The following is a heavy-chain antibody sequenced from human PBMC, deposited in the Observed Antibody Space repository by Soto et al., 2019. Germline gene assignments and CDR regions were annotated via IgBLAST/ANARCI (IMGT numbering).Heavy chain of an antibody. Sequence: SETLSLTCTVSGGSISSGGYYWNWIRQHPGKGLEWIACIYYTGTTYYNPSLKSRVTISIDRSNNQFSLMLSSVTAADTAVYYCARDLRLDSWGPGTLVTVSS. J-gene: IGHJ4*02. CDR2: IYYTGTT. V-gene: IGHV4-31*03. CDR3: ARDLRLDS. D-gene: IGHD2-21*02. CDR1: GGSISSGGYY.